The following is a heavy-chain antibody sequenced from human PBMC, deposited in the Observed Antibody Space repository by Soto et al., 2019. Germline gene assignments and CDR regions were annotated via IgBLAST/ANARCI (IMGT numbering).Heavy chain of an antibody. CDR1: GYTFTSYD. V-gene: IGHV1-2*04. CDR2: INPNSGGT. Sequence: ASVKVSCKASGYTFTSYDINWVRQATGQGLEWMGWINPNSGGTNYAQKFQGWVTMTRDKSISPAYLQWSSLKASDTAMYYCARQFGELLVGYYYYGMDVWGQGTTVTVSS. J-gene: IGHJ6*02. CDR3: ARQFGELLVGYYYYGMDV. D-gene: IGHD1-26*01.